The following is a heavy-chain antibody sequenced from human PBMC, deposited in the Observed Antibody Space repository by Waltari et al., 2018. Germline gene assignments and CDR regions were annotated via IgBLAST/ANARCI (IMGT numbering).Heavy chain of an antibody. Sequence: QLQLQESGPGLVTPSETLSLTCTVSGGSIRTNYNWGWIRQPPGKVLEWMGNMQYRGSTFYNPSLKSRVTISLDTSKNQFSLRLSSVGAADTAVYFCGRIAFGDDGGYFQHWGQGTLVTVSS. V-gene: IGHV4-39*01. CDR3: GRIAFGDDGGYFQH. CDR1: GGSIRTNYN. CDR2: MQYRGST. J-gene: IGHJ1*01. D-gene: IGHD4-17*01.